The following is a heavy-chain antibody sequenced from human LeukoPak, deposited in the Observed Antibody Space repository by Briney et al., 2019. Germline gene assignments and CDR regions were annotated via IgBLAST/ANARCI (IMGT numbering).Heavy chain of an antibody. CDR3: ARDPAVTAINFDY. D-gene: IGHD2-21*02. V-gene: IGHV1-2*02. CDR1: GYTFTGYY. J-gene: IGHJ4*02. Sequence: GASVKVSCKASGYTFTGYYMHWVRQAPGQGLEWMGWINPNSGGTNYAQKFQGRVTMTRDTSISTAYMELSRLRSDDTAVYYCARDPAVTAINFDYWGQGTLVTVSS. CDR2: INPNSGGT.